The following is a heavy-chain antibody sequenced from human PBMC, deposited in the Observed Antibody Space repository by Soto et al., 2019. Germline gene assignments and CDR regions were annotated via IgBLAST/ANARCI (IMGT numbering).Heavy chain of an antibody. V-gene: IGHV1-69*02. CDR1: GGTFSSYT. D-gene: IGHD3-9*01. Sequence: QVQLVQSGAEVKKPGSSVKVSCKASGGTFSSYTISWGRQAPGQGLEWMGRIIPILGIANYAQKFQGRVTITADKSTSTAYMELSSLRSEDTAVYYCARGGTYYDILTGYPYFDYWGQGTLVTVSS. CDR2: IIPILGIA. J-gene: IGHJ4*02. CDR3: ARGGTYYDILTGYPYFDY.